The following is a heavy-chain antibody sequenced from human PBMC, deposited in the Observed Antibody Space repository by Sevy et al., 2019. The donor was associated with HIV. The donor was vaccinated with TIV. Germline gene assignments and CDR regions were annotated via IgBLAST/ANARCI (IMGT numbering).Heavy chain of an antibody. D-gene: IGHD3-10*01. CDR2: LSGSGGST. V-gene: IGHV3-23*01. J-gene: IGHJ4*02. Sequence: GGSLRLSCAASGFTFSSYVMSWVRQAPGKGLEWVSGLSGSGGSTYYADSVKGRFTISRDNSKNTLYLQMNSLRAEDTAVYYCAKAYGVQGIIIWGYFDYWGQGSLVTVSS. CDR3: AKAYGVQGIIIWGYFDY. CDR1: GFTFSSYV.